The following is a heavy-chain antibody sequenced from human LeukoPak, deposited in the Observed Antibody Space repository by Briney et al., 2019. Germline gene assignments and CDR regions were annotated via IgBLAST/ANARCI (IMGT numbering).Heavy chain of an antibody. V-gene: IGHV3-23*01. CDR1: GFTFNIYA. CDR3: AKRAIEPPGTDY. D-gene: IGHD1-14*01. CDR2: MSSGGDFV. Sequence: GGSLRLSCAASGFTFNIYAMSWVRQAPGKGLEAPGKGLEWVSTMSSGGDFVYYGGAVKGRFTASRDNSKNTLYLQMNNLRVEDTAIYYCAKRAIEPPGTDYWGQGALVTVSS. J-gene: IGHJ4*02.